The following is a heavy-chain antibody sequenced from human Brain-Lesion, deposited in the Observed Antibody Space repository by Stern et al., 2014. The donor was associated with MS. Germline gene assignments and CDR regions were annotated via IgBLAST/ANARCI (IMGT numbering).Heavy chain of an antibody. CDR1: GDSVSSNSAA. J-gene: IGHJ5*01. Sequence: DQLVEPGPGLMKPSQTLALTCAISGDSVSSNSAAWNWIRQSPSRGLEWLGRTYYRSKWYYQYAESVKSRITINADTSTNQFSLQLNSVTPEDTAVYLCAKGYNWFDSWGQGTVVTVS. CDR3: AKGYNWFDS. CDR2: TYYRSKWYY. V-gene: IGHV6-1*01.